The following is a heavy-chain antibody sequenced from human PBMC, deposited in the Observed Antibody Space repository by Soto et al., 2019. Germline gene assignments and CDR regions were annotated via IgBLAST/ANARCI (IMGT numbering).Heavy chain of an antibody. CDR3: ARAALRLSNGMDV. J-gene: IGHJ6*02. CDR2: IYHSGTT. CDR1: GGSINSGEYS. Sequence: QLQLQESGSGLVKPSETLSLTCAVSGGSINSGEYSWSWIRQPPGKGLEWIADIYHSGTTYYNPTLKRRVATSLDTYKNQFSLRLSSVTAADTAVYYCARAALRLSNGMDVWGQGTTVTVSS. V-gene: IGHV4-30-2*01. D-gene: IGHD5-12*01.